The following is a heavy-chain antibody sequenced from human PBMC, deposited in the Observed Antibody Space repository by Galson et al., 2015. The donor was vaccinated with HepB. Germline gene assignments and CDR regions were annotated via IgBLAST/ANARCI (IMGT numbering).Heavy chain of an antibody. J-gene: IGHJ6*02. V-gene: IGHV1-3*01. CDR3: ASALQKGYCSGGSCFNYYYGMDV. Sequence: SCKASGYTFTSYAMHWVRQAPGQRLEWMGWINAGNGNTKYSQKFQGRVTITRDTSASTAYMELSSLRSEDTAVYYCASALQKGYCSGGSCFNYYYGMDVWGQGTTVTVSS. D-gene: IGHD2-15*01. CDR1: GYTFTSYA. CDR2: INAGNGNT.